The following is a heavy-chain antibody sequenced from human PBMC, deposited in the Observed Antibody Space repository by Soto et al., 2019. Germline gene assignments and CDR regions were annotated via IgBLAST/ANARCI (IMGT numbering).Heavy chain of an antibody. CDR3: AHASPTFDY. J-gene: IGHJ4*02. V-gene: IGHV2-5*01. Sequence: XGPTLMNPPQPLTLTCTFSLFSLITSGVGVGWIRQPPGKALEWLALIYWNDDKRYSPSLKSRLTITKDTSKNQVVLTMTNMDPVDTAKYYCAHASPTFDYWGQGTLVTVSS. CDR2: IYWNDDK. CDR1: LFSLITSGVG. D-gene: IGHD4-4*01.